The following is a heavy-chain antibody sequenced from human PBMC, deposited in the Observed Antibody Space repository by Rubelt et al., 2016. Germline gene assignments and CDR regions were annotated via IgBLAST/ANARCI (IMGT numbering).Heavy chain of an antibody. CDR3: ARDSPNPYWYFDL. CDR2: ISGGGGST. CDR1: GFTFSSYA. V-gene: IGHV3-23*04. Sequence: EVQLVESGGGLVQPGGSLRLSCAASGFTFSSYAMSWVRQAPGKGLEWVSVISGGGGSTYYADSVKGRLTISRDTSRDTLYLQMESLRAEDTAVYYCARDSPNPYWYFDLWGRGTLVTVSS. J-gene: IGHJ2*01.